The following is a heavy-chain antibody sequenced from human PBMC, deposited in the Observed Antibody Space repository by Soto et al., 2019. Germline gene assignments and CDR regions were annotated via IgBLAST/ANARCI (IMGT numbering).Heavy chain of an antibody. CDR1: GYTFTSYG. CDR2: ISAYNGNT. J-gene: IGHJ5*02. V-gene: IGHV1-18*01. Sequence: GASVKVSCKASGYTFTSYGISWVRQAPGQGLEWMGWISAYNGNTNYAQKLQGRVTMTTDTSTSTAYMELRSLRSDDTAVYYCARVGKWELLQVRWFDPWGQGTLVTVSS. CDR3: ARVGKWELLQVRWFDP. D-gene: IGHD1-26*01.